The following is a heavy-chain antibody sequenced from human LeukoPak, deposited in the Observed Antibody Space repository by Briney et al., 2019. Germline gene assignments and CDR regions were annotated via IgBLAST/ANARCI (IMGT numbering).Heavy chain of an antibody. CDR3: ARGPYVASFDY. V-gene: IGHV3-15*01. D-gene: IGHD2-15*01. J-gene: IGHJ4*02. Sequence: PGGSLRLSCAASGFTFNNAWMTWVRQAPGKGLEWVGRFKSKTDDGTADYAAPVKGRFNISRDNSKSTLYLQMNSLRAEDTAVYYCARGPYVASFDYWGQGTLVTVSS. CDR1: GFTFNNAW. CDR2: FKSKTDDGTA.